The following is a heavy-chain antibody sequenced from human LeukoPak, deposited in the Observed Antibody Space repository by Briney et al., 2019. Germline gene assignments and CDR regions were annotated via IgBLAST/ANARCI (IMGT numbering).Heavy chain of an antibody. CDR2: ISSSSSTI. J-gene: IGHJ4*02. CDR3: ARDSYSKNDY. D-gene: IGHD4-11*01. CDR1: GFTFSTYS. V-gene: IGHV3-48*01. Sequence: PGGSLRLSCAASGFTFSTYSMTWVRQAPGKGLEWVSYISSSSSTIYYGGSVKGRFTVSRDNAKNSLYLQMNSLRAEDTAVYFCARDSYSKNDYWGQGTLVTVSS.